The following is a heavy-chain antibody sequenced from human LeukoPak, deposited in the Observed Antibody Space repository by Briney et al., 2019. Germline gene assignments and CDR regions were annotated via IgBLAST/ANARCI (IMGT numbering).Heavy chain of an antibody. Sequence: SETLSLTCTVSGGSISSCYWSWIRQPPGKGLEWIGYIYYSGSTNYNPSLKSRVTISVDTSKNQFSLKLSSVTAADTAVYYCARGATIFGVVMDDAFDIWGQGTMVTVSS. CDR2: IYYSGST. D-gene: IGHD3-3*01. J-gene: IGHJ3*02. V-gene: IGHV4-59*01. CDR3: ARGATIFGVVMDDAFDI. CDR1: GGSISSCY.